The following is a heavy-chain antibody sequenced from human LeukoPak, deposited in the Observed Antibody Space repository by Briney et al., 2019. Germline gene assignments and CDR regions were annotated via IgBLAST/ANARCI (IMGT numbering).Heavy chain of an antibody. CDR2: IYTSGTT. CDR1: GGPISSYY. CDR3: ARGGSGWYPSGFDP. D-gene: IGHD6-19*01. V-gene: IGHV4-4*07. Sequence: SETLSLTCTVSGGPISSYYWSWIRQPAGKGLEWIGRIYTSGTTDYNPSLKSRVTMSVDTSKNQFSLKLSSVTAADTAVYYCARGGSGWYPSGFDPWGQGTLVTVSS. J-gene: IGHJ5*02.